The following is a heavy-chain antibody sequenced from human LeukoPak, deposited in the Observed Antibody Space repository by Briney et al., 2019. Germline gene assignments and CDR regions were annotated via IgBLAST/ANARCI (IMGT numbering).Heavy chain of an antibody. CDR2: ISSSGNTI. CDR1: GFTFSNYE. D-gene: IGHD6-19*01. J-gene: IGHJ4*02. V-gene: IGHV3-48*03. CDR3: ARAALSGWIDY. Sequence: GGSLRLSCAASGFTFSNYEMNWVRQAPGKGLEWVSYISSSGNTIYYADTVKGRFTISRDNAKNSLYLQMNSLRAEDTGVYYCARAALSGWIDYWGQGTLVTVSS.